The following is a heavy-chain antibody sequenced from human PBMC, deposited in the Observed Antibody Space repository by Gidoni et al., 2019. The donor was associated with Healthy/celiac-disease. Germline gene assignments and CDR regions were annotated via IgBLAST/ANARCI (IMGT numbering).Heavy chain of an antibody. Sequence: EVQLVASGGGLVQPGGSLRLSCAAAGFTFSSYWMSWVRQVPGKGLEWVANITQDGSEKYYVDSVKGRFTISRDNATNSLYLQMNSLRAEDTAVYYCARGNAAAEYFDLWGRGTLVTVSS. CDR1: GFTFSSYW. V-gene: IGHV3-7*01. D-gene: IGHD6-25*01. CDR2: ITQDGSEK. CDR3: ARGNAAAEYFDL. J-gene: IGHJ2*01.